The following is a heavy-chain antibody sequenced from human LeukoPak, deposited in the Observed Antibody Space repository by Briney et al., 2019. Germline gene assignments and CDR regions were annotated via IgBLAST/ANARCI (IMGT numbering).Heavy chain of an antibody. Sequence: GASVKVSCKASGYTFTSYGISWVRQAPGQGLEWMGWISAYNGNTNNAQKLQGRVTVTTDTSTSTAYMELRSLRSDDTAVYYCARGITIFGVATETYYYYMDVWGKGTTVTVSS. CDR1: GYTFTSYG. V-gene: IGHV1-18*01. CDR2: ISAYNGNT. J-gene: IGHJ6*03. CDR3: ARGITIFGVATETYYYYMDV. D-gene: IGHD3-3*01.